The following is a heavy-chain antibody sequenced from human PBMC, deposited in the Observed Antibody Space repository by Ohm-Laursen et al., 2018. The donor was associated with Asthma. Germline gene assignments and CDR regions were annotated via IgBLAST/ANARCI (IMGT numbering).Heavy chain of an antibody. V-gene: IGHV3-30-3*01. J-gene: IGHJ4*02. Sequence: SLRLSCAASGFTFRSYAMHWVRQDPGKGLEWVAVGGSYYDGGLKYYADSVNGRFTVSRDDSKNTLYLQMTSLRPDDTAVYYCARDVMEWYLPAFDFWGQGTLVTVSS. CDR2: GGSYYDGGLK. CDR3: ARDVMEWYLPAFDF. CDR1: GFTFRSYA. D-gene: IGHD3-3*01.